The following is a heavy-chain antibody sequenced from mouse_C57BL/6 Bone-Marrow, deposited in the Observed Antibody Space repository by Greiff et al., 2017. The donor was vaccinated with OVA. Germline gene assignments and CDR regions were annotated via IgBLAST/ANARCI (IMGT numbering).Heavy chain of an antibody. D-gene: IGHD3-3*01. J-gene: IGHJ4*01. CDR1: GYAFSSYW. CDR2: IYPGDGDT. Sequence: VKLMESGAELVKPGASVKISCKASGYAFSSYWMNWVKQRPGKGLEWIGQIYPGDGDTNYNGKFKGKATLTADKSSSTAYMQLSSLTSEDSAVYFCATDSGTEDAMDYWGQGTSVTVSS. CDR3: ATDSGTEDAMDY. V-gene: IGHV1-80*01.